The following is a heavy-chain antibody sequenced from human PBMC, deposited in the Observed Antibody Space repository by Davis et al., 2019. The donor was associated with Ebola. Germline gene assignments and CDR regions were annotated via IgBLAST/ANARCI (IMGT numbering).Heavy chain of an antibody. D-gene: IGHD6-6*01. J-gene: IGHJ5*02. CDR1: GGSFSGYY. V-gene: IGHV4-34*01. CDR2: INHSGST. CDR3: ARGPARPCWFDP. Sequence: MPSETLSLTCAVYGGSFSGYYWSWIRQPPGKGLEWIGEINHSGSTNYNPSLKSRVTISVDTSKKQFSLKLSSVTAADTAVYYCARGPARPCWFDPWGQGTLVTVSS.